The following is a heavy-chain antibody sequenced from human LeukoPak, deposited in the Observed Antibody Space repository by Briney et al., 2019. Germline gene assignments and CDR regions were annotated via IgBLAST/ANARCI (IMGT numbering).Heavy chain of an antibody. CDR2: INHSGST. D-gene: IGHD3-10*01. V-gene: IGHV4-34*01. Sequence: SETLSLTCAVYGGSFSGYYWSWIRQPPGKGLEWIGEINHSGSTNYNPSLKSRVTISVDTSKNQFSLKLSSVTAADTAEYYCARGRRGSGSYYKAYFDYWGQGTLVTVSS. CDR1: GGSFSGYY. CDR3: ARGRRGSGSYYKAYFDY. J-gene: IGHJ4*02.